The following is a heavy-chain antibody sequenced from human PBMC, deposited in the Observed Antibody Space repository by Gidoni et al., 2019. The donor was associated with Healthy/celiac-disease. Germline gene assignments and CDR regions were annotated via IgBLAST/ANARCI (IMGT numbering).Heavy chain of an antibody. CDR3: AKDLYDSSGYYASYLDY. CDR2: ISGSGGST. J-gene: IGHJ4*02. D-gene: IGHD3-22*01. CDR1: GFTFSSYS. Sequence: EVQLLESGGGLVQPGGSLRLSCAASGFTFSSYSMSCVRQAPGKGLEWVSAISGSGGSTYYADSVKGRFTISRDNSKNTLYLQMNSLRAEDTAVYYCAKDLYDSSGYYASYLDYWGQGTLVTVSS. V-gene: IGHV3-23*01.